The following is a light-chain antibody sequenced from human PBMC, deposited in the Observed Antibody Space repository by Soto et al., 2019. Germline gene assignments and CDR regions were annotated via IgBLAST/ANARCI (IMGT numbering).Light chain of an antibody. J-gene: IGLJ2*01. V-gene: IGLV2-14*03. CDR2: GVN. CDR1: VSDVGGYDS. CDR3: SSYTSSSTL. Sequence: QSALTQPASVSGSPGQSITISCTGTVSDVGGYDSVSWYQQHPGRAPKLIIYGVNNRPSGVSNRFSASKSADTASLTISGLQAEDEANYYCSSYTSSSTLFGGGTKLTVL.